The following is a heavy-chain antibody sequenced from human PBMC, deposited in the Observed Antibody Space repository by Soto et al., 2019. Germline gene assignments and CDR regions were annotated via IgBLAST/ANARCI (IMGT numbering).Heavy chain of an antibody. CDR1: GYTFTSNA. CDR2: INAGNGNT. Sequence: QVQVVQSGAEVKKPGASVKVSCKASGYTFTSNAMHWVRQAPGQRLEWMGWINAGNGNTKYSQKFQGRVTITRDTSASTAFMELSRLRSEDTAVYYCAREGAVADLDYWGQGTLVTVSS. J-gene: IGHJ4*02. CDR3: AREGAVADLDY. D-gene: IGHD6-19*01. V-gene: IGHV1-3*01.